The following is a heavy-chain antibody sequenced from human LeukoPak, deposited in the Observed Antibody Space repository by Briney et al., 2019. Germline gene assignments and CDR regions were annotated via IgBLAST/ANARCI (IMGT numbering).Heavy chain of an antibody. D-gene: IGHD5-18*01. CDR2: ISYSGAT. CDR3: ARARRLIQLCDY. V-gene: IGHV4-59*01. Sequence: PSETLSLTCTVSGGSISGFYWSWIRQPPGKGLEWIGYISYSGATTYNPSLKSRVTISIDMSNNHFSLALKSVTAADKAVYYCARARRLIQLCDYWGQGTLVTVSS. CDR1: GGSISGFY. J-gene: IGHJ4*02.